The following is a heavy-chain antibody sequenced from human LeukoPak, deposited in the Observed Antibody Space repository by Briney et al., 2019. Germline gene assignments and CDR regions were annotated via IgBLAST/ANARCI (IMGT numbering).Heavy chain of an antibody. CDR3: ARAFYYDSSGYYSGASDY. CDR2: INPSGGST. D-gene: IGHD3-22*01. J-gene: IGHJ4*02. CDR1: GYTLTSYY. Sequence: GASVKVSCKASGYTLTSYYMHWVRQAPGQGLEWMGIINPSGGSTSYAQKFQGRVTMTRDTSTSTVYMELSSLRSEDTAVYYCARAFYYDSSGYYSGASDYWGQGTLVTVSS. V-gene: IGHV1-46*01.